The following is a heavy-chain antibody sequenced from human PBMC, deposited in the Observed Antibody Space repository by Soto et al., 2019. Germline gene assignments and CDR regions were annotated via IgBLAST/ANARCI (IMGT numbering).Heavy chain of an antibody. D-gene: IGHD3-16*01. CDR2: ILPIFNTA. CDR3: AGGKHATFGGVTVYYYYGMAV. Sequence: QEQLVQSGAEVKRPGSSVKVSCKASGGTFSSYGFSWVRQAPGQGLEWVGDILPIFNTANYAQKFQGRVTITADESTSTVYMVLSRLGSDDTAVYYCAGGKHATFGGVTVYYYYGMAVWGQGTTVTVSS. J-gene: IGHJ6*02. CDR1: GGTFSSYG. V-gene: IGHV1-69*01.